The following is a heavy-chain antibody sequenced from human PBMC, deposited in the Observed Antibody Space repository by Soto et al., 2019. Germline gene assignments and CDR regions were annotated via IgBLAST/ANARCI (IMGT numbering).Heavy chain of an antibody. D-gene: IGHD2-8*01. CDR3: ATKPNGLYYFDY. J-gene: IGHJ4*02. CDR2: IYSSGVT. CDR1: GGSISSAGYY. V-gene: IGHV4-31*03. Sequence: QVQLQESGPRLVQPSQTLSLTCTVSGGSISSAGYYWSWIRQHPGKGLEWIGYIYSSGVTYYEPSLKSRVTMSVDMSKNQFSLRLSSVTAADAAVYYCATKPNGLYYFDYWGQGALVTVSS.